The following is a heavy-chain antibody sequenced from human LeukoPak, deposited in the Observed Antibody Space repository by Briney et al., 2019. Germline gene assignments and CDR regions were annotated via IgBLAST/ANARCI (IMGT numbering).Heavy chain of an antibody. CDR3: ARLQTMMAGSFDI. D-gene: IGHD3-22*01. J-gene: IGHJ3*02. V-gene: IGHV5-51*01. Sequence: GESLKISCKGSGYSFTSYWIGWVRQMPGKGLEWMGIIYPGDSDTRYSPSFQGQVTISADKSISTAYLQWSSLKASDAAIYYCARLQTMMAGSFDIWGQGTMVTVSS. CDR1: GYSFTSYW. CDR2: IYPGDSDT.